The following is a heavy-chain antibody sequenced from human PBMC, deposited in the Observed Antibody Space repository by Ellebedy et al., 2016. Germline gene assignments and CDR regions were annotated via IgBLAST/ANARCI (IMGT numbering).Heavy chain of an antibody. D-gene: IGHD3-10*01. V-gene: IGHV1-18*04. J-gene: IGHJ6*02. CDR2: ISAYNGNT. CDR3: ARDPYGSGQHYYYYGMDV. CDR1: GYTFTSYG. Sequence: ASVKVSXKASGYTFTSYGISWVRQAPGQGLEWMGWISAYNGNTNYAQKLQGRVTMTTDTSTSTAYMELRSLRSDDTAVYYCARDPYGSGQHYYYYGMDVWGQGTTVTVSS.